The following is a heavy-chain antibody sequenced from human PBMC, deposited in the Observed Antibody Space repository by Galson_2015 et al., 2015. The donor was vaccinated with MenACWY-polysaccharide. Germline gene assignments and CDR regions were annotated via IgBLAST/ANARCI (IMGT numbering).Heavy chain of an antibody. J-gene: IGHJ2*01. V-gene: IGHV3-23*01. Sequence: LRLSCAASGFTFSSFAFNWVRQAPGKGLQWVSAIDASGAITYYADSVKGRFTISRDSPKNTLHLQMNSLSAEDTAIYYCARVSLTTSNFELWGRGTLVTVSS. D-gene: IGHD3-22*01. CDR3: ARVSLTTSNFEL. CDR1: GFTFSSFA. CDR2: IDASGAIT.